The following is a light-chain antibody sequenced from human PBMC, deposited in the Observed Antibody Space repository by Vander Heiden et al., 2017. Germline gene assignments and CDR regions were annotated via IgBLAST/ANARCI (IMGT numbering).Light chain of an antibody. V-gene: IGLV1-47*01. CDR1: SSNIGNNY. J-gene: IGLJ3*02. CDR3: AAWDESLSGWV. Sequence: TQPLSASGAPGQRVTITCSGTSSNIGNNYFYWYHQFPGTAPKLLIYKNSHRPSGGPDRFSGSRSGTSAYLDISGLRSEDEADYYCAAWDESLSGWVFGGGTKLTVL. CDR2: KNS.